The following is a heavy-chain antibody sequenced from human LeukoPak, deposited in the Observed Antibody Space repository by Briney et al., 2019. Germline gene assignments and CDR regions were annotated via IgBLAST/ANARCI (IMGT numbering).Heavy chain of an antibody. CDR3: ARHIEHYYDSSGHNWFDP. D-gene: IGHD3-22*01. CDR1: GGSISSSSYY. CDR2: IYYSGST. V-gene: IGHV4-39*01. Sequence: SETLSLTCTVSGGSISSSSYYWGWIRQPPGKGLEWIGSIYYSGSTYYNPSLKSRVTISVDTSKDQFSLKLSSVTAADTAVYYCARHIEHYYDSSGHNWFDPWGQGTLVTVSS. J-gene: IGHJ5*02.